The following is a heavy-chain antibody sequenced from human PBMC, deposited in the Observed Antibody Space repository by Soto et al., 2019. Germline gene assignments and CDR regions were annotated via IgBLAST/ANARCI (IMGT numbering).Heavy chain of an antibody. V-gene: IGHV4-59*01. CDR3: VRDLNGSGDY. D-gene: IGHD3-10*01. Sequence: PSETLSRTCTVSGGSTTSDYWSWIRQPPGKGLEWLGYIFHSLGAKYNPSLGSRGTISLDTPKNQLSLSLRSVTAADTAIYFCVRDLNGSGDYWGQGTLVTFSS. CDR1: GGSTTSDY. J-gene: IGHJ4*02. CDR2: IFHSLGA.